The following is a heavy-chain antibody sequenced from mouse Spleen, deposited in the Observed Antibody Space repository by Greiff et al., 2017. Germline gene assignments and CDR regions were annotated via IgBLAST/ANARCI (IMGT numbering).Heavy chain of an antibody. CDR2: ISSGGGNT. J-gene: IGHJ4*01. V-gene: IGHV5-9*04. Sequence: EVQRVESGGGLVKPGGSLKLSCAASGFTFSSYTMSWVRQTPAKRLEWVATISSGGGNTYYPDSVKGRFTISRDNARNTLYLQMSSLRSEDTAMYYCARNSNYEMDYWGQGTSVTVSS. D-gene: IGHD2-5*01. CDR3: ARNSNYEMDY. CDR1: GFTFSSYT.